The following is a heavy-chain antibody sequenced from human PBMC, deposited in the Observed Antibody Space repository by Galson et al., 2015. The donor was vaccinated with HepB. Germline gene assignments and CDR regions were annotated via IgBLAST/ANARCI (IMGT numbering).Heavy chain of an antibody. CDR2: ISSSSSYI. Sequence: SLRLSCAASGFTFSSYSMNWVRQAPGKGLEWVSSISSSSSYIYYADSVKGRFTISRDNAKNSLYLQMNSLRAEDTAVYYCARAMEEYYYDSSGIFDYWGQGTLVTVSS. D-gene: IGHD3-22*01. CDR1: GFTFSSYS. J-gene: IGHJ4*02. CDR3: ARAMEEYYYDSSGIFDY. V-gene: IGHV3-21*01.